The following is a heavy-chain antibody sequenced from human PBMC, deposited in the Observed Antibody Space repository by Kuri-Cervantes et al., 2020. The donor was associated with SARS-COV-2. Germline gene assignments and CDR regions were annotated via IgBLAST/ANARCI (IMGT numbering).Heavy chain of an antibody. Sequence: SGPTLVKPTQTLTLTCTFSGFSLSTSGMCVSWIRQPPGKALEWLARIDWDDDKYYSTSLKTRLTISKDTSKNQVVLIMTNMDPVDTATYYCARIGYGGNSAGGDYFDYWGQGTLVTVSS. CDR2: IDWDDDK. D-gene: IGHD4-23*01. J-gene: IGHJ4*02. V-gene: IGHV2-70*11. CDR1: GFSLSTSGMC. CDR3: ARIGYGGNSAGGDYFDY.